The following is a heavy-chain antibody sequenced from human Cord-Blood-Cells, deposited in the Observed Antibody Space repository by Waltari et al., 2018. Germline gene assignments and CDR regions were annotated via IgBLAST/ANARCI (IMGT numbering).Heavy chain of an antibody. Sequence: QVQLVQSGAEVKKPGASVKVSCKASGYTFTGYYMHWVRQAPGQGHEWMGWINPNRGGTNYAPKFQGRVTMTRDTSISTAYMELSRLRSDDTAVYYCARLGGGMRRHDYFPNDYWGQGTLVTVSS. CDR1: GYTFTGYY. CDR2: INPNRGGT. J-gene: IGHJ4*02. V-gene: IGHV1-2*02. CDR3: ARLGGGMRRHDYFPNDY. D-gene: IGHD3-16*01.